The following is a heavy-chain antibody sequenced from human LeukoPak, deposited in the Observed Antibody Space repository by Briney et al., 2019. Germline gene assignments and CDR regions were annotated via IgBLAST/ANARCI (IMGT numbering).Heavy chain of an antibody. CDR1: GGNFSSYA. D-gene: IGHD6-19*01. V-gene: IGHV1-69*05. CDR2: IIPIFGTA. Sequence: GASVKVSCKASGGNFSSYAISWVRQASGQALEWMGSIIPIFGTANYAQKFQGRVTITTDESTSTAYMELSSLRSEDTAVYYCARGGSGWYTYNWFDPWGQGTLVTVSS. CDR3: ARGGSGWYTYNWFDP. J-gene: IGHJ5*02.